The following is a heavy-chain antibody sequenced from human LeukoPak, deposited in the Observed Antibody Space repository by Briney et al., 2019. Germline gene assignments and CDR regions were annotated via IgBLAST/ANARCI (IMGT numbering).Heavy chain of an antibody. Sequence: SETLSLTCAVYGGSFSGYYWSWIRQPPGKGLDWIGEINHSGSTNYNPSLRSRVTISVDTSKNEFSLKLSDVTAADTAVYYCARSSLRYFVWLLHFDYWGQGTLVTVSS. J-gene: IGHJ4*02. CDR1: GGSFSGYY. D-gene: IGHD3-9*01. CDR3: ARSSLRYFVWLLHFDY. CDR2: INHSGST. V-gene: IGHV4-34*01.